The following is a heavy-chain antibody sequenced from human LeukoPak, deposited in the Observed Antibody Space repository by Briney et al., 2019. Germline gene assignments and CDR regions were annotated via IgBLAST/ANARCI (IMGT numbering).Heavy chain of an antibody. J-gene: IGHJ6*03. V-gene: IGHV4-39*01. CDR1: GGSISSSSYY. CDR3: ARQSSWLSRAYYMDV. D-gene: IGHD5-24*01. Sequence: PSETLSLTCTVSGGSISSSSYYWGWIRQPPGKGLEWIGSIYYSGSTYYNPSLKSRVTISVDTSKNQFSLKLSSVTAADTAVYYCARQSSWLSRAYYMDVWGKGTTVTISS. CDR2: IYYSGST.